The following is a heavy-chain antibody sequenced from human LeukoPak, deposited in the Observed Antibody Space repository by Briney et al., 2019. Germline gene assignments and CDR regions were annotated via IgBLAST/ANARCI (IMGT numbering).Heavy chain of an antibody. D-gene: IGHD3-3*01. CDR3: ARGIRMPHKDRFGVVILKGLYYFVS. Sequence: SETLSLTCTVSGASISDYFWSWIRQSPGKGLEWIGYIYYKGDTNYNPSLTSRVTISMNTSKNQFSLKLKSVTSADTAVYYCARGIRMPHKDRFGVVILKGLYYFVSWGQGTLVTVSS. J-gene: IGHJ4*02. CDR2: IYYKGDT. V-gene: IGHV4-59*13. CDR1: GASISDYF.